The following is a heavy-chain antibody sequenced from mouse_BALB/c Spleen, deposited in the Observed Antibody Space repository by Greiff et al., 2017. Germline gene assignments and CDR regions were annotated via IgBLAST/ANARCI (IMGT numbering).Heavy chain of an antibody. J-gene: IGHJ2*01. D-gene: IGHD2-14*01. CDR2: IYPGNSDT. CDR1: GYTFTSYW. V-gene: IGHV1-5*01. Sequence: EVQLQESGTVLARPGASVKMSCKASGYTFTSYWMHWVKQRPGQGLEWIGAIYPGNSDTSYNQKFKGKAKLTAVTSTSTAYMQLSSPTSEDSAVYYCARYGNYRYDFDYWGQGTTLTVSS. CDR3: ARYGNYRYDFDY.